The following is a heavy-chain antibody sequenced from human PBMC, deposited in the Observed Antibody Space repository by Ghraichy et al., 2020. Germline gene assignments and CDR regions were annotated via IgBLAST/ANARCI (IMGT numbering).Heavy chain of an antibody. CDR1: GGSISSYY. V-gene: IGHV4-4*07. D-gene: IGHD4-23*01. CDR3: ARDQGIRWYPRYYYGMDV. Sequence: SETLSLTCTVSGGSISSYYWSWIRQPAGKGLEWIGRIYTSGSTNYNPSLKSRVTMSVDTSKNQFSLKLSSVTAADTAVYYCARDQGIRWYPRYYYGMDVWGQGTTVTVSS. J-gene: IGHJ6*02. CDR2: IYTSGST.